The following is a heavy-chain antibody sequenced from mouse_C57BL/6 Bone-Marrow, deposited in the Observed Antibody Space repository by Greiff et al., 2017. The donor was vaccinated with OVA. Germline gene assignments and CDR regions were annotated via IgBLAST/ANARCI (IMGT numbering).Heavy chain of an antibody. V-gene: IGHV1-50*01. Sequence: QVQLQQPGAELVKPGASVKLSCKASGYTFTSYWMQWVKQRPGQGLEWIGEIDPSDSYTNYNQKFKGKATLTVDTSSSTAYMQLSSLTSEDSAVYYCASEAPGYWGQGTTLTVSS. J-gene: IGHJ2*01. CDR3: ASEAPGY. CDR1: GYTFTSYW. CDR2: IDPSDSYT.